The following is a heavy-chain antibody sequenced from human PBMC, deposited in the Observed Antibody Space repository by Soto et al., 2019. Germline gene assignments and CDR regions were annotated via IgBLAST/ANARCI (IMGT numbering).Heavy chain of an antibody. Sequence: GGSLRLSCAASGFTFSSYAMHWVRQAPGKGLEWVAVISYDGSNKYYADSVKGRFTISRDNSKNTRYLQMNSLRAEDTAVYYCARDSLSRLRYVAFFDYWGQGTLVTVSS. CDR2: ISYDGSNK. J-gene: IGHJ4*02. V-gene: IGHV3-30-3*01. CDR3: ARDSLSRLRYVAFFDY. D-gene: IGHD3-16*01. CDR1: GFTFSSYA.